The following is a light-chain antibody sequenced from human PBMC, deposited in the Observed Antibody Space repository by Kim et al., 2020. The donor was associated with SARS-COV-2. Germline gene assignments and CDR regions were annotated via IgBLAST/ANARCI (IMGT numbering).Light chain of an antibody. CDR1: HNIDTN. CDR3: QQRGNWPPALT. J-gene: IGKJ4*01. CDR2: DAA. Sequence: PGESAPLSCTASHNIDTNLAWYQQTPGQPPRLLIYDAAIRAAGIPDRFSGSGSGTDFTLTIGSLAPEDFAVYYCQQRGNWPPALTFGGGTKVEIK. V-gene: IGKV3-11*01.